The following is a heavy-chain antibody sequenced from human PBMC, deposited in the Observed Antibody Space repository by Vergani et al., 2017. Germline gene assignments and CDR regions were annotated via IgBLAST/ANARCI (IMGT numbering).Heavy chain of an antibody. V-gene: IGHV3-7*01. CDR3: ASMAPDYYDSSGHRYYYYYMDV. D-gene: IGHD3-22*01. J-gene: IGHJ6*03. Sequence: VQLRESGPGLVKPSETLSLTCAVSGYSISRGFSWGWIRQPPGKGLEWVASIRDDADDTHYLDSVKGRFTISRDNAKNSLYLQMNSLTAEDTAVYYCASMAPDYYDSSGHRYYYYYMDVWGKGTTVTVSS. CDR2: IRDDADDT. CDR1: GYSISRGFS.